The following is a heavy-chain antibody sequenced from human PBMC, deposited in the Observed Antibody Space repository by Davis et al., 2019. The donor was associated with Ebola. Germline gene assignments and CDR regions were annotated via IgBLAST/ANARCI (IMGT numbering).Heavy chain of an antibody. D-gene: IGHD5-24*01. Sequence: SVKVSCKASGYTFTSYGINWVRQAPGQGLEWMGGIIPFLGIPNYAQKFQGRVTITADKSTSTAYMELSSLRSEDTAVYYCARGLARDGYTGQGYWGQGTLVTVSS. CDR1: GYTFTSYG. V-gene: IGHV1-69*10. CDR3: ARGLARDGYTGQGY. CDR2: IIPFLGIP. J-gene: IGHJ4*02.